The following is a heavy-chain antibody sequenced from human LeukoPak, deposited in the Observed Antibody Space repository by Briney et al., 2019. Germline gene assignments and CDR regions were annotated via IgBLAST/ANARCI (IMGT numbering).Heavy chain of an antibody. V-gene: IGHV4-59*01. D-gene: IGHD2/OR15-2a*01. CDR1: GGSISSYY. Sequence: SETLSLTCTVSGGSISSYYWSWIRQPPGKGLEWIGYIYYSGSTNYNPSLKSRVTISVDTSKNQFSLKLSSVTAADTAVCYCARTQYSYDAFDIWGQGTMVTVSS. CDR3: ARTQYSYDAFDI. CDR2: IYYSGST. J-gene: IGHJ3*02.